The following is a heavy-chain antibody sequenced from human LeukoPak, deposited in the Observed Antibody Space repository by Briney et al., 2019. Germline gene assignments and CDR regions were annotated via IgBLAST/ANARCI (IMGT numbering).Heavy chain of an antibody. D-gene: IGHD1-26*01. CDR2: IYHSGNT. V-gene: IGHV4-38-2*02. Sequence: PSETLSLTCSVSGYSISSGYYWAWIRQPPGKGLEWIGTIYHSGNTYYTPSLKSRVTISVDTSKNQFSLKLSSVTAADTAVYYCARDYSGAGTVGATSGYWGQGTLVTVSS. CDR3: ARDYSGAGTVGATSGY. CDR1: GYSISSGYY. J-gene: IGHJ4*02.